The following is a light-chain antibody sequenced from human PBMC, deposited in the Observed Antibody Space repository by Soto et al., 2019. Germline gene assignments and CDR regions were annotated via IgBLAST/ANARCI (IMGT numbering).Light chain of an antibody. CDR3: QQYNGYSPS. Sequence: DIQMTQSPFTLSASVGDRVTITCRASQSLSRWLAWYQQKPGKAPKLLIYDVSTLESGVPSRFRGSVSGTEFTLTVSSLQPDDFASYPCQQYNGYSPSFGQGTKLEI. CDR2: DVS. J-gene: IGKJ2*03. CDR1: QSLSRW. V-gene: IGKV1-5*01.